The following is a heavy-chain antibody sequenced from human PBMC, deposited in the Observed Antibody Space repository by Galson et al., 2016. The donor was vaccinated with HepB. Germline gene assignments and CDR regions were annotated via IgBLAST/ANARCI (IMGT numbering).Heavy chain of an antibody. CDR2: MSDSDDI. D-gene: IGHD6-13*01. J-gene: IGHJ4*02. CDR1: GFTFSGYA. V-gene: IGHV3-23*01. Sequence: SLRLSCAASGFTFSGYAMAWVHQAPGKGLEWVSGMSDSDDIYYAPTVKGRFTISRDNSKNTVYLQLTSLRAEDAAVYYCAKDKRGHSSAWYWYFDYWGPGTLVSVSS. CDR3: AKDKRGHSSAWYWYFDY.